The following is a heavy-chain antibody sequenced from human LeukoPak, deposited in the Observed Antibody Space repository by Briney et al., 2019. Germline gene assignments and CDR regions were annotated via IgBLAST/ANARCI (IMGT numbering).Heavy chain of an antibody. Sequence: PGGSLRLSCAASGFTFSSYAMHWVRQAPGKGLEWVAVISYDGSNKYYADSVKGRFTISRDNSKNTLYLQMNNLRAEDTAVYYCAGGSVFSWFDPWGQGTLVTVSS. D-gene: IGHD3-16*01. CDR3: AGGSVFSWFDP. V-gene: IGHV3-30-3*01. J-gene: IGHJ5*02. CDR1: GFTFSSYA. CDR2: ISYDGSNK.